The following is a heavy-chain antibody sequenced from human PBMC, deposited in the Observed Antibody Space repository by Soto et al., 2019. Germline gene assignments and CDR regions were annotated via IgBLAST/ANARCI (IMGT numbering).Heavy chain of an antibody. D-gene: IGHD6-19*01. CDR3: ARVAQYSSGWTPFDY. Sequence: QLQLQEWGPGLVKPSETLSLTCTVSGGSISSSSYNWDWIRQPPGKGLEWIGSVYYSGNPYYNPSLTGRVTISADRSKNQFSLRLSSVPAADTAVYCCARVAQYSSGWTPFDYWGQGTLVTVSS. J-gene: IGHJ4*02. V-gene: IGHV4-39*01. CDR2: VYYSGNP. CDR1: GGSISSSSYN.